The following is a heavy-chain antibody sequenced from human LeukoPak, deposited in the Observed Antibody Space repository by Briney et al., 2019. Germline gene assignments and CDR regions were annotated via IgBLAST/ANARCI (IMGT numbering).Heavy chain of an antibody. Sequence: PSETLSLTCTVSGGSISSGDYYWSWIRQPPGKGLEWIGYIYHSGSTNYSPSLKSRVTISVDTSKNQFSLRLSSVTAADTAVYYCAGDHLALNALDIWGQGTMVTVSS. CDR1: GGSISSGDYY. CDR2: IYHSGST. V-gene: IGHV4-61*08. CDR3: AGDHLALNALDI. J-gene: IGHJ3*02.